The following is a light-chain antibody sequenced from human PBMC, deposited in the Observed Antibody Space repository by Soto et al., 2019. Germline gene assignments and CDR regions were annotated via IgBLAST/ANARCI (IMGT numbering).Light chain of an antibody. Sequence: QSVLTQPPSAYGTPGQRVTISCSGSTSNIGGNVVNWYQHLPGTAPKLLIYSNHQRPSGVPDRFSGSKSGTSASLAISGFQSEDEADYYCAAWDYSLNGPVFVGGTKLTV. J-gene: IGLJ3*02. CDR3: AAWDYSLNGPV. V-gene: IGLV1-44*01. CDR2: SNH. CDR1: TSNIGGNV.